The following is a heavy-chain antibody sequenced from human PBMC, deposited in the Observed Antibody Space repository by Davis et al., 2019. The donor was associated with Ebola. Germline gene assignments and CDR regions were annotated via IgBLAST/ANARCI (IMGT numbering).Heavy chain of an antibody. CDR2: INPNSGGT. CDR3: ARDSSGWYGYGMDV. CDR1: GYTFTGYY. Sequence: VSVKVSCKASGYTFTGYYMHWVRQAPGQGLEWMGRINPNSGGTNYAQKFQGRVTMTRDTSISTAYMELSRLRSDDTAVYYCARDSSGWYGYGMDVGGKGTTVTVSS. V-gene: IGHV1-2*06. D-gene: IGHD6-19*01. J-gene: IGHJ6*04.